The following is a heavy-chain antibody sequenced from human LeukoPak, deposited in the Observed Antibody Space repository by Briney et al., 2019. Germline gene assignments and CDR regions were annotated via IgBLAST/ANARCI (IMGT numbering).Heavy chain of an antibody. Sequence: SETLSLTCAVSGASISSYYWSWIRQSPGKGLEWIGYIYYSASTNYNPSVKSRGTISVDTSKNQFSLKLNSVTAADTAVYYCARQAYDSIGFYDYWGQGTLVTVSS. CDR3: ARQAYDSIGFYDY. CDR2: IYYSAST. CDR1: GASISSYY. D-gene: IGHD3-22*01. V-gene: IGHV4-59*01. J-gene: IGHJ4*02.